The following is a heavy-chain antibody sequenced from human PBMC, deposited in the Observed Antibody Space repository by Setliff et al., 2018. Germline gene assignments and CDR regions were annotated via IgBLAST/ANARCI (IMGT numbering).Heavy chain of an antibody. CDR1: GYSISSGYY. V-gene: IGHV4-38-2*01. J-gene: IGHJ5*02. CDR2: IYHSGRT. D-gene: IGHD4-17*01. Sequence: PSETLSLTCAVSGYSISSGYYWGWIRQPPGKGLEWIGSIYHSGRTYYNPSLKSRVIILVDTSKNQFSLKLSSVTAADTAVYYCARDYGDSNWFDPWGQGTLVTVSS. CDR3: ARDYGDSNWFDP.